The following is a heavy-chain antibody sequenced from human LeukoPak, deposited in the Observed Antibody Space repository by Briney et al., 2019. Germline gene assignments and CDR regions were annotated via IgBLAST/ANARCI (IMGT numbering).Heavy chain of an antibody. CDR3: ARASRQGYCSGGNCYSDY. D-gene: IGHD2-15*01. J-gene: IGHJ4*02. V-gene: IGHV4-34*01. CDR1: GGSFSGYY. Sequence: SETLSLTCAVYGGSFSGYYWSWIRQPPGKGLEWIGEINNSGSTNYNPSLKSRVTISVDTSKNQFSLKLSSVTAADTAVYYCARASRQGYCSGGNCYSDYWGQGTLVTVSS. CDR2: INNSGST.